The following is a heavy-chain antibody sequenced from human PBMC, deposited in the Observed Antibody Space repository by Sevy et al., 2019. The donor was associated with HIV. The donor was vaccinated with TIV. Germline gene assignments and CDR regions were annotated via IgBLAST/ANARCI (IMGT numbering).Heavy chain of an antibody. CDR2: IKQDGSEK. CDR1: GFTFSTYW. Sequence: GGSLRLSCAASGFTFSTYWMSWVRQAPGKGLEWVANIKQDGSEKYYVDSVKGRFTISRDNAKNSLYVQMYSLRAEDTAVYYCARGPILTPVVVEPPPTVYYFDYWGQGTLVTVSS. CDR3: ARGPILTPVVVEPPPTVYYFDY. V-gene: IGHV3-7*01. D-gene: IGHD2-2*01. J-gene: IGHJ4*02.